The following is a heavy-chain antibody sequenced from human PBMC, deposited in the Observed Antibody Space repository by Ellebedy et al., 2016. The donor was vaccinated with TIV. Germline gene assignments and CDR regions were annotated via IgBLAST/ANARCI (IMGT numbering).Heavy chain of an antibody. D-gene: IGHD3-10*01. CDR3: ARLDAIIDVKSLDY. V-gene: IGHV3-7*03. CDR2: IKQGGSEK. CDR1: GLTVSSNY. J-gene: IGHJ4*02. Sequence: GESLKISCAASGLTVSSNYMSWVHQAPGKGLEWVATIKQGGSEKYYVDSVKGRFTISRDNAKNSLYLQMNSLTAEDTAVYYCARLDAIIDVKSLDYWGQGTLVTVSS.